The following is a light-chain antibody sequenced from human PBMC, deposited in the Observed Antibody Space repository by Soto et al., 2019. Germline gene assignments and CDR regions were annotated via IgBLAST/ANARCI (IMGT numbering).Light chain of an antibody. V-gene: IGKV4-1*01. J-gene: IGKJ3*01. CDR1: HSVLYRSNDNNY. Sequence: DIVMTHAPDSLAVSLRERAFIDCTSSHSVLYRSNDNNYLAWYQQKPGQPPRLLIYWASTRESGVPDRVTGGGSGTDFTLTISSLEAEDVAVYYCQQYYSSPFTFGPGTKVDIK. CDR3: QQYYSSPFT. CDR2: WAS.